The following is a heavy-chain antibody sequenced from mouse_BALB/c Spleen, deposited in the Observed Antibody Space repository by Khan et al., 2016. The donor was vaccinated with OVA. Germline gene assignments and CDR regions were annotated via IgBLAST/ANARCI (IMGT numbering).Heavy chain of an antibody. Sequence: LQQSGSELVRPGASVKLSCKASGYTFTSYWMHWVKQRPGQGLEWIGNIYPGSGSTKYDEKFKSKATLTVDTPSSTAYMQLSSLTSEDSAVYYCTRWNYFPMDCWGQGTSVTVSS. CDR1: GYTFTSYW. CDR3: TRWNYFPMDC. V-gene: IGHV1S22*01. J-gene: IGHJ4*01. CDR2: IYPGSGST.